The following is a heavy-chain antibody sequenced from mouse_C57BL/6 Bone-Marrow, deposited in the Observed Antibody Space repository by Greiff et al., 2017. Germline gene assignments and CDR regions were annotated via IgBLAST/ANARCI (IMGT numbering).Heavy chain of an antibody. CDR1: GYAFTNYL. Sequence: QVQLQQSGAELVRPGTSVKVSCKASGYAFTNYLIDWVKQRPGQGLEWIGVLNPGSGGTNYNQKFKGKATLTADKSSSTAYMQLSSLTSEDSAVXYGATYYYGSSGYFDDWGTGTTVTVSS. D-gene: IGHD1-1*01. V-gene: IGHV1-54*01. CDR2: LNPGSGGT. CDR3: ATYYYGSSGYFDD. J-gene: IGHJ1*03.